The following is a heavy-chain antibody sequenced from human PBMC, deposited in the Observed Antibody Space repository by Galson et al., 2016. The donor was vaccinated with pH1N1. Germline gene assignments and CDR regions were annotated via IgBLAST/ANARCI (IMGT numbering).Heavy chain of an antibody. V-gene: IGHV4-38-2*01. J-gene: IGHJ4*02. CDR1: GYSISSGYY. Sequence: LSLTCAVSGYSISSGYYWGWIRQAPGKGLEWVASIYHSVSTYYKPSLKSRVTISVDTSKNQFSLKLTSVTAADTSVYYCARGGPYIGGWYPTNFDFWGQGTLVPVSS. D-gene: IGHD6-19*01. CDR3: ARGGPYIGGWYPTNFDF. CDR2: IYHSVST.